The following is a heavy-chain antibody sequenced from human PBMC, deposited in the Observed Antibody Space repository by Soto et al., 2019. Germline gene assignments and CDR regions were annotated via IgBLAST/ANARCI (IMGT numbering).Heavy chain of an antibody. CDR2: TYYRSKWYN. J-gene: IGHJ6*03. CDR3: ARGSWDDLPRPYYMDV. V-gene: IGHV6-1*01. D-gene: IGHD1-1*01. Sequence: SPTLSLTCAISGDSVSSNSAAWNWIRQSPSRGLEWLGRTYYRSKWYNDYAVSVKSRITVNPDTSKNQFSLQLNSVTPEDTAVYYCARGSWDDLPRPYYMDVWGKATTVTLSS. CDR1: GDSVSSNSAA.